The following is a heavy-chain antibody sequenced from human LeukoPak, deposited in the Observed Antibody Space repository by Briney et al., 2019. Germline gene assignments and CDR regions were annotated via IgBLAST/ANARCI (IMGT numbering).Heavy chain of an antibody. Sequence: GGSLRLSCAASGFTFSSYTFHWVRQAPGKGLEWVSFISHDGSDKYYADSVKSRFSISRDNFKDTLYLQVNSLRAEDTAVYYCALGGAYYDSGGYYQGFDYWGQGALVTVSS. D-gene: IGHD3-22*01. CDR2: ISHDGSDK. J-gene: IGHJ4*02. V-gene: IGHV3-30-3*01. CDR1: GFTFSSYT. CDR3: ALGGAYYDSGGYYQGFDY.